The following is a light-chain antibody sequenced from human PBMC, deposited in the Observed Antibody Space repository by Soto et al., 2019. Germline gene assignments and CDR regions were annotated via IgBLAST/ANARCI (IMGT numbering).Light chain of an antibody. V-gene: IGKV3-15*01. CDR2: CAS. J-gene: IGKJ1*01. CDR1: QSVSSN. CDR3: QQYNNWPRA. Sequence: EIVLTQSPATLSLSPGERATLSCRASQSVSSNLAWYQQKPVQAPRLLIYCASTRATGIPARFSGSGSGTEFTLTISSLQSEDFAVYYCQQYNNWPRAFGQGTKVDIK.